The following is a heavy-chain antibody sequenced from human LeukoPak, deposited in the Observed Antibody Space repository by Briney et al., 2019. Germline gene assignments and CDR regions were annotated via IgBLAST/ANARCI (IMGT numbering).Heavy chain of an antibody. CDR2: IYVSGTT. CDR3: ARNSDYSWLSFDD. D-gene: IGHD4-11*01. V-gene: IGHV4-61*02. CDR1: GGSVSSGVSW. J-gene: IGHJ4*02. Sequence: SETLSLTCTVSGGSVSSGVSWCNWMRQPAGTGLEWIGRIYVSGTTNYSPSLKSRVTISIDASKNHFSLQLNSMTAADTAVYYSARNSDYSWLSFDDWGQGTLVTVSS.